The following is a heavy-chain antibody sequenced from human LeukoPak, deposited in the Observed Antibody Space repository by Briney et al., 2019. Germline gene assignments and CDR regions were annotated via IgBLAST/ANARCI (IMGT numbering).Heavy chain of an antibody. CDR1: GFTFSSYG. CDR2: IRYDGSNK. CDR3: AKSREYCSSTSCYGDYYYHMDV. J-gene: IGHJ6*03. V-gene: IGHV3-30*02. Sequence: GGSLRLSCAASGFTFSSYGMHWVRQAPGKGLEWVAFIRYDGSNKYYADSVKGRFTISRDNSKNTLYLQMNSLRAEDTAVYYCAKSREYCSSTSCYGDYYYHMDVWGKGTTVTISS. D-gene: IGHD2-2*01.